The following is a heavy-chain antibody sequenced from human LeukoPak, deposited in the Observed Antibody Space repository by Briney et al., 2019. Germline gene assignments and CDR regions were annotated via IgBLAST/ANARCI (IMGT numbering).Heavy chain of an antibody. CDR2: ISSSSSYI. J-gene: IGHJ6*02. Sequence: GGSLRLSCAASGFTFSSYSMNWVRQAPGKGLEWVSSISSSSSYIYYADSVKGRFTISRDNAKYSLYLQMNSLRAEDTAVYYCARRMSKGYSYGPDYYYYGMDVWGQGTTVTGSS. CDR1: GFTFSSYS. D-gene: IGHD5-18*01. V-gene: IGHV3-21*01. CDR3: ARRMSKGYSYGPDYYYYGMDV.